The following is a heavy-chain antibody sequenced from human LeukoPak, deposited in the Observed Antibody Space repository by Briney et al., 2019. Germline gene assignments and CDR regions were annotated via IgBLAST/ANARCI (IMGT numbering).Heavy chain of an antibody. Sequence: SETLSLTCAVYGGSFSGYYWSWIRQPPGKGLEWIGEINHSGSTNYNPSLKSRVTTSVDTSKNQFSLKLSSVTAADTAVYYCVAGYSYRLGPFDYWGQGTLVTVSS. V-gene: IGHV4-34*01. CDR1: GGSFSGYY. J-gene: IGHJ4*02. CDR2: INHSGST. D-gene: IGHD5-18*01. CDR3: VAGYSYRLGPFDY.